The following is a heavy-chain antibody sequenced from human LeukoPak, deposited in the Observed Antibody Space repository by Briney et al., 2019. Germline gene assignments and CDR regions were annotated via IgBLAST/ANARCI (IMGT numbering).Heavy chain of an antibody. Sequence: GGSLRLSCAASGFTFSSYAMHWVRQAPGKGLEYVSAISNNGGSTYCANSVQGRFTISRDNTKNSLFLQMNSLRAEDTAVYYCYSTGWYEYYYTGMDVWGQGTTVTVSS. CDR2: ISNNGGST. J-gene: IGHJ6*02. CDR3: YSTGWYEYYYTGMDV. V-gene: IGHV3-64*01. D-gene: IGHD6-19*01. CDR1: GFTFSSYA.